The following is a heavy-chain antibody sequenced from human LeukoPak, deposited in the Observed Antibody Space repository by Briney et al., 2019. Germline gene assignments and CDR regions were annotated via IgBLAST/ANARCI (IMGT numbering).Heavy chain of an antibody. CDR1: GFTFDDYG. CDR2: INWNGGST. J-gene: IGHJ4*02. CDR3: AKDQDFSDTAVGFDY. V-gene: IGHV3-20*04. Sequence: PGGSLRLSCAASGFTFDDYGMSWVRQAPGKGLEWVSGINWNGGSTGYADSVKGRFTISRDNSKNTLFPQMTSLRAEDTATFYCAKDQDFSDTAVGFDYWGQGTLVTVSS. D-gene: IGHD4-23*01.